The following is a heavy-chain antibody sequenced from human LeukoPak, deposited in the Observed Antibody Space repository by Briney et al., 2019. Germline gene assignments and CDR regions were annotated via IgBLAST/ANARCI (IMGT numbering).Heavy chain of an antibody. CDR1: GSTFSHYE. V-gene: IGHV3-48*03. D-gene: IGHD3-9*01. J-gene: IGHJ4*02. Sequence: GGSLRLSCAASGSTFSHYEMNWVRQAPGKGLEWVSYIGSGVGTIFYADFVKGRFTISRDNSKNSLYLQMNNLRADDPAVYYCARGDGGDDILTGFYDYWGQGSLVTVSS. CDR2: IGSGVGTI. CDR3: ARGDGGDDILTGFYDY.